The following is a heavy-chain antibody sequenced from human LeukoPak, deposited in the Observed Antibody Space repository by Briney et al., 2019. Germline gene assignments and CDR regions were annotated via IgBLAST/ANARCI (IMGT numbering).Heavy chain of an antibody. CDR2: IYYSGST. V-gene: IGHV4-39*01. CDR1: GGSISSSSYY. Sequence: SETLSLTCTVSGGSISSSSYYWGWIRQPPGKGLEWIGSIYYSGSTYYNPSLKSRVTISVDTSKNQFSLTLSSVTAADTAVYYCARRIYRSSGWYAPHYFDYWGQGTLVTVSS. CDR3: ARRIYRSSGWYAPHYFDY. D-gene: IGHD6-19*01. J-gene: IGHJ4*02.